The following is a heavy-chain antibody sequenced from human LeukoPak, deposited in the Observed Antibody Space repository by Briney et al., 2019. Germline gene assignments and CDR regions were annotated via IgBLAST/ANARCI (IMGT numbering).Heavy chain of an antibody. D-gene: IGHD6-13*01. CDR1: GFTFSNYA. V-gene: IGHV3-30*04. CDR2: ISYDGSNK. Sequence: PGGSLRLSCAASGFTFSNYAMHWVRQAPGKGLEWVAVISYDGSNKYYADSVKGRFTISRDNSKNTLYLQMNSLRAEDTAVYYCASTIAAAGERYYYGMDVWGQGTTVTVSS. CDR3: ASTIAAAGERYYYGMDV. J-gene: IGHJ6*02.